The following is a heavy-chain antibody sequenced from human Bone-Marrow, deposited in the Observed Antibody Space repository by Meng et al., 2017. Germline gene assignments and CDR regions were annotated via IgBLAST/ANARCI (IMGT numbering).Heavy chain of an antibody. CDR3: CGAEDISAAGKLFGDY. CDR1: GYTFTSYG. Sequence: ASVKVSCKASGYTFTSYGISWVRQAPGQGLDWMGRIDPSSGDTQYAQKFQGRVTMIRDTSISTTYTEPSRLRSDDTAVYYCCGAEDISAAGKLFGDYWGQGTLVTVSS. V-gene: IGHV1-2*06. D-gene: IGHD6-13*01. CDR2: IDPSSGDT. J-gene: IGHJ4*02.